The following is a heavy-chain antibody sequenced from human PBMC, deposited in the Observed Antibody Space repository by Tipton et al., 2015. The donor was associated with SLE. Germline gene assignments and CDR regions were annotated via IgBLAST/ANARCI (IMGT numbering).Heavy chain of an antibody. CDR3: ARGLPDSSPDY. Sequence: SLRLSCAASGFTFRNYDMHWVRQPTGKGLEWVSSIGTAGDTYYSASVRGRFSASRESAKNSLFLQMNSLNAGDTAMYYCARGLPDSSPDYWGPGTLVTVSS. CDR2: IGTAGDT. CDR1: GFTFRNYD. J-gene: IGHJ4*02. V-gene: IGHV3-13*01. D-gene: IGHD3-22*01.